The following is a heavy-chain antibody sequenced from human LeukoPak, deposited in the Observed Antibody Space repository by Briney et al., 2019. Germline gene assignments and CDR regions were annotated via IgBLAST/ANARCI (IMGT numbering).Heavy chain of an antibody. V-gene: IGHV4-61*02. CDR2: IYTSGST. CDR3: ARDHYDFWSGPLPPHYYYYYMDV. Sequence: PSETLSLTCTVSGGSISSGSYYWSWIRQPAGKGLEWIGRIYTSGSTNYNPSLKSRVTISVDTSKNQFSLKLSSVTAADTAVYYCARDHYDFWSGPLPPHYYYYYMDVWGKGTTVTVSS. J-gene: IGHJ6*03. D-gene: IGHD3-3*01. CDR1: GGSISSGSYY.